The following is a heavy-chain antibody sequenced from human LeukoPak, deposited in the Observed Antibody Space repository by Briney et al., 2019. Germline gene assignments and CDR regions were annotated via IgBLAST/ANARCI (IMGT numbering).Heavy chain of an antibody. J-gene: IGHJ4*02. D-gene: IGHD4-17*01. CDR2: IYHSGST. CDR1: GGSISSSSYY. Sequence: SETLSLTCTVSGGSISSSSYYWGWIRQPPGKGLEWIGEIYHSGSTNYNPSLKSRVTISVDKSKNQFSLKLSSVTAADTAVYYCARDHATVTPYTLRDWGQGTLVTASS. CDR3: ARDHATVTPYTLRD. V-gene: IGHV4-39*07.